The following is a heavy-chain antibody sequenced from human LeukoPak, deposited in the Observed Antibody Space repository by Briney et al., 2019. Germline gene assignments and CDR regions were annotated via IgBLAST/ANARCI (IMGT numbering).Heavy chain of an antibody. CDR2: IKQDGSAQ. V-gene: IGHV3-7*01. CDR3: ARAVSGWSGYYRAPLAPDYYYYYMDV. CDR1: GFTFSRYW. Sequence: PGGSLRLSCAAPGFTFSRYWMNWVRQAPGKGLEWVANIKQDGSAQNYVDSVKGRFTISRDNAGNSLYLQINSLRAEDTAVYYCARAVSGWSGYYRAPLAPDYYYYYMDVWGKGTTVTVSS. D-gene: IGHD3-3*01. J-gene: IGHJ6*03.